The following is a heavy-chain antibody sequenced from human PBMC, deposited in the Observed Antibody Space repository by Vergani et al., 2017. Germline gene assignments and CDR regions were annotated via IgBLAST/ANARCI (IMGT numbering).Heavy chain of an antibody. CDR1: GGPFNTYY. J-gene: IGHJ6*02. CDR3: TGVILRDEASTGDRLEGMDI. V-gene: IGHV4-59*13. Sequence: QVQLEESGPGLVKPSETLSLTCTVSGGPFNTYYWSWIRQSPGKGLEWIGYIYSTGSTNYHPSLNSRVTMSVETSKNQFSLKLRSVTAADTAVYFCTGVILRDEASTGDRLEGMDIWGQGTTVTISS. CDR2: IYSTGST. D-gene: IGHD3-3*01.